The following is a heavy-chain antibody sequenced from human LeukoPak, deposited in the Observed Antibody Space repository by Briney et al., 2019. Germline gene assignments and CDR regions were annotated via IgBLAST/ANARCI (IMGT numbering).Heavy chain of an antibody. CDR3: ARHALSGSCVYFDY. Sequence: KPSETLSLTCTVSGGSISSYYWSWIRQPPGKGLEWIGYIYYSGSTNYNPSLKSRVTISVDTSKNQFSLMLSSVTAADTAVYYCARHALSGSCVYFDYWGQGTLVTVSS. D-gene: IGHD1-26*01. J-gene: IGHJ4*02. CDR1: GGSISSYY. V-gene: IGHV4-59*08. CDR2: IYYSGST.